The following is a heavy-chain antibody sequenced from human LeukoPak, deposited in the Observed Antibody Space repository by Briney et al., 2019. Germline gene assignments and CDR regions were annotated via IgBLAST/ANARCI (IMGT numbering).Heavy chain of an antibody. Sequence: SETLSLTCTGSGGSISSHYWSWIRQPPGKGLEWIGYIYYSGSTNYNPSLKSRVTISVDTSKNQFSLKLSSVTAADTAVYYCAMGSDYYYYYMDVWGIGTTVTVSS. V-gene: IGHV4-59*11. CDR2: IYYSGST. J-gene: IGHJ6*03. CDR3: AMGSDYYYYYMDV. CDR1: GGSISSHY. D-gene: IGHD6-6*01.